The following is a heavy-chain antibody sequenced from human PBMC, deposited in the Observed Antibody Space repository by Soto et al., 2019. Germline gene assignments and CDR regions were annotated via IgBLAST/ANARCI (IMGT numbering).Heavy chain of an antibody. CDR1: GGSFSGYY. Sequence: SETLSLTCAGYGGSFSGYYWSWIRQPPGKGLEWIGEINHSGSTNYNPSLKSRVTISVDTSKNQFSLKLSSVTAADTAVYYCARGRMYYDFWSGYYGCWFDPWGQGTLVT. CDR2: INHSGST. CDR3: ARGRMYYDFWSGYYGCWFDP. J-gene: IGHJ5*02. V-gene: IGHV4-34*01. D-gene: IGHD3-3*01.